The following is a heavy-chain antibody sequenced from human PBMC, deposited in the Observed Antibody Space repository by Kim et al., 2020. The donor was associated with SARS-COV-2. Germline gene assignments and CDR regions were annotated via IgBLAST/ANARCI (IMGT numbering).Heavy chain of an antibody. J-gene: IGHJ4*01. Sequence: SETLSLTCTVSGGSISSGSYYWGWIRQPPGKGLEWIGSVYYSGSTYYNPSLKSRVTISVDTSKNHFSLKLSSVTAADTAVYYCARDLSYDILTGYGRFD. D-gene: IGHD3-9*01. CDR2: VYYSGST. CDR1: GGSISSGSYY. V-gene: IGHV4-39*07. CDR3: ARDLSYDILTGYGRFD.